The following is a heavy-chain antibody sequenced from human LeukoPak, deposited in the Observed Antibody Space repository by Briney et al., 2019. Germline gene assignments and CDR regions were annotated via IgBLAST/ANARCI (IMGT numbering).Heavy chain of an antibody. Sequence: ASVKVSCKASGYTFTSYGISWARQAPGQGLEWMGWISAYNGNTNYAQKLQGRVTMSTDTSTSTAYMELRSLRSDDTAVYYCAIPQRPGYSSSWYLANWGQGTLVTVSS. CDR3: AIPQRPGYSSSWYLAN. CDR2: ISAYNGNT. D-gene: IGHD6-13*01. J-gene: IGHJ4*02. V-gene: IGHV1-18*01. CDR1: GYTFTSYG.